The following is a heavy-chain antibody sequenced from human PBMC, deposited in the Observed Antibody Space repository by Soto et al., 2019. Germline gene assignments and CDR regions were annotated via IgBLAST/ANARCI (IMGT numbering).Heavy chain of an antibody. CDR3: ARRFAIFGVVRAYMDV. J-gene: IGHJ6*03. V-gene: IGHV4-39*01. D-gene: IGHD3-3*01. CDR2: IYYSGST. CDR1: GGSISSSSYY. Sequence: PSETLSLTCTVSGGSISSSSYYWGWIRQPPGKGLEWIGSIYYSGSTYYNPSLKSRVTISVDTSKNQFSLKLSSVTAADTAVYYYARRFAIFGVVRAYMDVWGKGTTVTVSS.